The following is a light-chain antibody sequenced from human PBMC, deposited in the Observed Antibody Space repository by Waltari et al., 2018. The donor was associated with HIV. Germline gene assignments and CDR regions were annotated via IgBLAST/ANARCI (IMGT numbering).Light chain of an antibody. CDR3: QSYDSSLSASV. J-gene: IGLJ2*01. CDR1: RSTFGAGHD. CDR2: GNT. V-gene: IGLV1-40*01. Sequence: QSVLTQPHCVSVSPGHRVTFSCSGSRSTFGAGHDSTWYQQLPGTAPKLLIYGNTNRPSGVPDRFSGSKSGTSASLAITGLQAEDEADYYCQSYDSSLSASVFGEGTKLTVL.